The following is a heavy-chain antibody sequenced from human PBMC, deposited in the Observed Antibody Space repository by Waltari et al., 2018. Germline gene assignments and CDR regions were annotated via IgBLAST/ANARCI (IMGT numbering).Heavy chain of an antibody. CDR2: IGHNSRKR. V-gene: IGHV3-9*01. D-gene: IGHD5-12*01. Sequence: EVHLVESGGGLVQPGMSLRLSCAASGFIFEEYAMQWVRQAPGKGLEWVSGIGHNSRKRDYADSVTGRFTISRDNAKNSVSLQMNSLKPDDTAFYYCAQDRGDDDCGYDLAHWGQGTLVIVSS. J-gene: IGHJ4*02. CDR3: AQDRGDDDCGYDLAH. CDR1: GFIFEEYA.